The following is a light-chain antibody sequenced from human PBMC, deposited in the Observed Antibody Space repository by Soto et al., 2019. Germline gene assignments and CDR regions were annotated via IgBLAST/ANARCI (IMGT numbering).Light chain of an antibody. CDR1: ESVSRNY. Sequence: EIVLTQSPGTLSLSPGERATLSCRASESVSRNYIAWYQQKPGQAPRLLIFATSNTATGIPDRFGGSGSETEFTLTIRGLEPEDSAVYYCQYCGTSRTFXQGTKVDIK. CDR2: ATS. V-gene: IGKV3-20*01. J-gene: IGKJ1*01. CDR3: QYCGTSRT.